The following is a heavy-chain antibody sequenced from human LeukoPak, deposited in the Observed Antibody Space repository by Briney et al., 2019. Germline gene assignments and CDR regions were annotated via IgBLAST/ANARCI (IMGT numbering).Heavy chain of an antibody. CDR2: IYYSGST. V-gene: IGHV4-38-2*02. Sequence: PSETLSLTCTVSGYSISSGYYWGWIRQPPGKGLDWIGNIYYSGSTYYNPSLKSRVIISVDTSKNQFSLKLSSVTAADTAVYYCARLARGAIDYWGQGTLVTVSS. J-gene: IGHJ4*02. D-gene: IGHD3-10*01. CDR1: GYSISSGYY. CDR3: ARLARGAIDY.